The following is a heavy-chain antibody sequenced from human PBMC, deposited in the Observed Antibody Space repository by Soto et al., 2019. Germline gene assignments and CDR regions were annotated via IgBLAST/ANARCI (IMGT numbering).Heavy chain of an antibody. CDR2: ISYDGSNK. CDR1: GFTLSDYA. CDR3: AKDQRGYYDFWSGYYYYYGMDV. Sequence: PGGSLRLSCAASGFTLSDYAIHWVRQAPGKGLEWVAVISYDGSNKYYADSVKGRFTISRDNSKNTLYLQMNSLRAEDTAVYYCAKDQRGYYDFWSGYYYYYGMDVWGQGTTVTVSS. D-gene: IGHD3-3*01. V-gene: IGHV3-30*18. J-gene: IGHJ6*02.